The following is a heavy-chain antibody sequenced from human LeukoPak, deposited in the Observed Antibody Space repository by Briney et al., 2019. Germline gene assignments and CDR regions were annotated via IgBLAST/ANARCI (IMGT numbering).Heavy chain of an antibody. J-gene: IGHJ4*02. V-gene: IGHV1-2*02. Sequence: EASVKVSCKASGYTFTGYSMHWVRQAPGQGLEWMGWINPNSGGTNYAQKFQGRVTMTRDTSISTAYMEPSRLRSDDTAVYYCARLTYYYDSSRSFDYWGQGTLVTVSS. D-gene: IGHD3-22*01. CDR2: INPNSGGT. CDR1: GYTFTGYS. CDR3: ARLTYYYDSSRSFDY.